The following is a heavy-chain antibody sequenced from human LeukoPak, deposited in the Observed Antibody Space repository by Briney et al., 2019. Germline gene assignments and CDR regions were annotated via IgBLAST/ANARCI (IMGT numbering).Heavy chain of an antibody. CDR2: LYSRGTP. CDR1: GGSFSGYY. CDR3: ARHASWFGP. V-gene: IGHV4-34*01. J-gene: IGHJ5*02. Sequence: PSETLSLTCAVYGGSFSGYYWSWIRQPPGKGLEWIGSLYSRGTPYHNPSLGGRVTISIDESKNQISLKLNSVTAADTAVYYCARHASWFGPWGQGTLVTVSS.